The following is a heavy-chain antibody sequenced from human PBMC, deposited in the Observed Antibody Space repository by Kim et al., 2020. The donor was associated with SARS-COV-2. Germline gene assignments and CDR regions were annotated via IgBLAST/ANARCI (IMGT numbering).Heavy chain of an antibody. CDR1: GFTFSSYA. V-gene: IGHV3-23*01. J-gene: IGHJ6*01. Sequence: GGSLRLSCAASGFTFSSYAMSWVRQAPGKGLEWVSAISGSGGSTYYADPVKGRFTISRDNSKNTPFLQMNSTRAEATAVYYAGEDQQQQLVEGYDHYYYG. D-gene: IGHD6-13*01. CDR3: GEDQQQQLVEGYDHYYYG. CDR2: ISGSGGST.